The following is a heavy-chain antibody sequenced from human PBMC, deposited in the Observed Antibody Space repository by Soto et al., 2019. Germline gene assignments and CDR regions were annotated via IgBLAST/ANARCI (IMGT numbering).Heavy chain of an antibody. V-gene: IGHV3-73*01. CDR1: GFTFSGSA. Sequence: GGSLRLSCAASGFTFSGSAMHWVRQASGKGLEWVGRIRSKANSYATAYAASVKGRFTISRDDSKNTAYLQMNSLKTEDTAVYYCTTDCGGNSDRINWFDPWGQGTLVTVSS. CDR2: IRSKANSYAT. J-gene: IGHJ5*02. D-gene: IGHD4-17*01. CDR3: TTDCGGNSDRINWFDP.